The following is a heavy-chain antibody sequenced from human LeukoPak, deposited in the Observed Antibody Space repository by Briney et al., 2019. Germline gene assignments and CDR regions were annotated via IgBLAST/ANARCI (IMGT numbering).Heavy chain of an antibody. Sequence: GSSLRLSCAASGFTFSYYTMHWVRQAPGKGLEWVAVISYDGSNEYYADSVKGRFTISRDNSKNTLYLQMNSPRVEDTAVYYCARVLNYYDSSGYYFSYWGQGTLVTVSS. V-gene: IGHV3-30-3*01. D-gene: IGHD3-22*01. CDR1: GFTFSYYT. J-gene: IGHJ4*02. CDR2: ISYDGSNE. CDR3: ARVLNYYDSSGYYFSY.